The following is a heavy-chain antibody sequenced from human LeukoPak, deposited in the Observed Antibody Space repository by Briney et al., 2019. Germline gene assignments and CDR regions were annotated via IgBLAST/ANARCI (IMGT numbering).Heavy chain of an antibody. D-gene: IGHD2-15*01. CDR2: INPNSGVT. Sequence: ASVKVSCKASGYTFIHYYIHWIRQAPGQGLEWMGWINPNSGVTNYAQKFQGRVTMTRNTSISTVFMELSSLRSDDTAVYYCTRVDRGPDFWGQGTLVTVSS. V-gene: IGHV1-2*02. J-gene: IGHJ4*02. CDR1: GYTFIHYY. CDR3: TRVDRGPDF.